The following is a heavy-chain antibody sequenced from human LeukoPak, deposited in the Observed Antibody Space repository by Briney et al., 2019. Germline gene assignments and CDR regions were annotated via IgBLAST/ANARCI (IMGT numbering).Heavy chain of an antibody. Sequence: SETLSLTCTVSGGSISSYYWSWIRQPAGKGLEWIGRIYTSGSTNYNPSLKSRVTMSVDTSKNQFSLKLSSVTAADTAVYYCARDSENWNSARWFDPWGQGTLVTVSS. CDR3: ARDSENWNSARWFDP. CDR1: GGSISSYY. J-gene: IGHJ5*02. V-gene: IGHV4-4*07. D-gene: IGHD1-7*01. CDR2: IYTSGST.